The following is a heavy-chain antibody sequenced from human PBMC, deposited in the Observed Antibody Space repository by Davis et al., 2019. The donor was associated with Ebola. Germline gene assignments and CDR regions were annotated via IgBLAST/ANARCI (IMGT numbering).Heavy chain of an antibody. CDR1: GGPIRSSSHS. D-gene: IGHD1-14*01. V-gene: IGHV4-39*01. Sequence: SDTLSLTCTLPGGPIRSSSHSWGWIRQPPGKGLEWIGSIYYSGSTYYNPSLKSRVPISVDTSKNQFSLTLSSVTAADTAVYYCARHPPGYVMDVWGQGTTVTVSS. J-gene: IGHJ6*02. CDR3: ARHPPGYVMDV. CDR2: IYYSGST.